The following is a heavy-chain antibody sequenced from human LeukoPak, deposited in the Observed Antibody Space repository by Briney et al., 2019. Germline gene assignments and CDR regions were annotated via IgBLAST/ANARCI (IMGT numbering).Heavy chain of an antibody. CDR1: GGSLSSYY. V-gene: IGHV4-59*01. Sequence: SETLSLTCTVSGGSLSSYYWSWIRQPPGKGLEWIGYIYYSGSTNYNPPLKSRVTISVDTSKNQFSLKLSSVTAADTAVYYCARVYSSSWYWFDPWGQGTLVTVSS. D-gene: IGHD6-13*01. CDR2: IYYSGST. J-gene: IGHJ5*02. CDR3: ARVYSSSWYWFDP.